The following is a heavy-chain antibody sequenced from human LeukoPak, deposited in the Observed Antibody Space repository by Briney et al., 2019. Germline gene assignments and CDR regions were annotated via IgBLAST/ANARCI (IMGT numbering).Heavy chain of an antibody. Sequence: SVKVSCQASGGTFSSYAIRWVRQAPGQALEWIGGIIPIFVTANYAQKTQGRVTITTDESTSTAYMGLSSLRSEYTAVYYCARGTGINFDYWGQGTLVTVSS. CDR2: IIPIFVTA. V-gene: IGHV1-69*05. J-gene: IGHJ4*02. CDR1: GGTFSSYA. D-gene: IGHD1-1*01. CDR3: ARGTGINFDY.